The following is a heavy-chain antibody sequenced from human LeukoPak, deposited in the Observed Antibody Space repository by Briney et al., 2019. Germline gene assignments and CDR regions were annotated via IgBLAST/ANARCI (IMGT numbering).Heavy chain of an antibody. Sequence: ASVKVSCKASGYTFTSYDINWVRQATGQGLEWMGWMNPNSGNAGYAQKFQGRVTMTRNSSISTAYMELSSLRSEDTAVYYCARQGSALYYFDYLGQGTPVTVSS. D-gene: IGHD3-10*01. V-gene: IGHV1-8*01. CDR3: ARQGSALYYFDY. J-gene: IGHJ4*02. CDR1: GYTFTSYD. CDR2: MNPNSGNA.